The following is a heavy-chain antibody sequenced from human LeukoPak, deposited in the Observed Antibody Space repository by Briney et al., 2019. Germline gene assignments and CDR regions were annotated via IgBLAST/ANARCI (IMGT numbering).Heavy chain of an antibody. CDR1: WFSLVTIGVS. D-gene: IGHD2-15*01. CDR2: FYWNDDK. V-gene: IGHV2-5*01. Sequence: PTLVKHTQTLTLTCTFSWFSLVTIGVSVCWIRQPSRKPLEELSCFYWNDDKRNNHSLRSRLTITKDTSKNQVVLTMTHMDPVDTATYYCAYSRRRMVVAPTDGSWFDPWGQGTLVIASS. J-gene: IGHJ5*02. CDR3: AYSRRRMVVAPTDGSWFDP.